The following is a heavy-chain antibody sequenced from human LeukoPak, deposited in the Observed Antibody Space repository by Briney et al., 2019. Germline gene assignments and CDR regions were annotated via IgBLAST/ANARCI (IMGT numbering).Heavy chain of an antibody. V-gene: IGHV3-74*01. CDR3: ARDLDGSGNYHWFDP. CDR1: GFTFSSYW. CDR2: INSDESSI. D-gene: IGHD3-10*01. Sequence: GGPLRLSCAASGFTFSSYWMHWIRQAPGQGLVWVSRINSDESSINYADSVKGRFTISRDNAKNTLHLQMNSLRGEDAAVYYCARDLDGSGNYHWFDPWGQGTLVTVSS. J-gene: IGHJ5*02.